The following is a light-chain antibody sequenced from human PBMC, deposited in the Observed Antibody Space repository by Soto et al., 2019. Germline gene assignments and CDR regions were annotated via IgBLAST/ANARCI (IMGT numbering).Light chain of an antibody. V-gene: IGKV1-39*01. Sequence: DIQMTQSPSSLSASVGDRVIITCRASRSIRDSLNWYQQRPGEAPNLLIFAASTLQSGVPSRFSGSGSGTGFTLTISSLQPEDSATYYCQQSFNIPRTFGQGTKVEIK. CDR3: QQSFNIPRT. J-gene: IGKJ1*01. CDR1: RSIRDS. CDR2: AAS.